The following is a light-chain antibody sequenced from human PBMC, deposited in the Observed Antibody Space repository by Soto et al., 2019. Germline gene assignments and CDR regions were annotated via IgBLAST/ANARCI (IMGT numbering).Light chain of an antibody. J-gene: IGKJ4*01. CDR2: AAS. CDR3: QQHHSYPLT. CDR1: QDISNY. Sequence: DIQMTQSPSSLSASVGDRVTITCLASQDISNYLAWFQQRPGKAPKSLIFAASGLQSGVPSRFSGSGYGTDFTLTISSLQPEDIATYYCQQHHSYPLTFGGGTNVEIK. V-gene: IGKV1-16*01.